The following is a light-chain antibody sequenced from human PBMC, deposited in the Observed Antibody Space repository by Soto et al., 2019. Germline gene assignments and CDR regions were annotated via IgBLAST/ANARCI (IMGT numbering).Light chain of an antibody. J-gene: IGKJ1*01. CDR1: QSVLYSSNNKNY. CDR3: QQYHSTQWT. V-gene: IGKV4-1*01. CDR2: WAS. Sequence: DIVMTQSPDSLAVSLVERATINCKSSQSVLYSSNNKNYLAWYQQKPGQPPKLLIYWASTRESGVPDRFSGSGSGTDFTLTISSLQAEDVAVYYCQQYHSTQWTFGQGTKVEI.